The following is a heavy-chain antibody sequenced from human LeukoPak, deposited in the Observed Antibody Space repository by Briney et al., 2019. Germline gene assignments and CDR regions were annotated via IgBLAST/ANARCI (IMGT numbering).Heavy chain of an antibody. J-gene: IGHJ4*02. CDR3: AKDLEMATIKEHY. Sequence: GGSLRLSCAASGFTFSSYGMSWVRQAPGKGLEWVSAISGSGGSTYYADSVKGRFTISRDSSKNTLYLQMNSLRAEDTAVYYCAKDLEMATIKEHYWGQGTLVTVSS. CDR2: ISGSGGST. D-gene: IGHD5-24*01. V-gene: IGHV3-23*01. CDR1: GFTFSSYG.